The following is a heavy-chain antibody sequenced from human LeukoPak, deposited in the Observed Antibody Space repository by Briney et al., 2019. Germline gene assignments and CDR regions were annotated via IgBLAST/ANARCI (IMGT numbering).Heavy chain of an antibody. CDR3: ARLLYDRSGYYYFDY. CDR2: IYYSGST. D-gene: IGHD3-22*01. Sequence: PSETLSLTCTVSGGSISTTSYYWGWIRQPPGKGLEWIGSIYYSGSTYDNPSLRSRVTTSVDTSKNQVSLKLRSVTAADTAVYYCARLLYDRSGYYYFDYWGQGTLVTVSS. CDR1: GGSISTTSYY. J-gene: IGHJ4*02. V-gene: IGHV4-39*01.